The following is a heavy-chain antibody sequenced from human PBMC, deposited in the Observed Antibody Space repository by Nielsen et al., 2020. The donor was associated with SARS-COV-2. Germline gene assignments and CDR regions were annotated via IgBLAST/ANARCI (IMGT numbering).Heavy chain of an antibody. CDR2: ISWNSGSI. Sequence: SCAASGFPFDDYAMHWVRQAPGKGLEWVSGISWNSGSIGYADSVKGRFTISRDNAKNSLYLQMNSLRAEDTALYYCAKEIARLRNYYGMDVWGQGTTVTVSS. J-gene: IGHJ6*02. CDR3: AKEIARLRNYYGMDV. D-gene: IGHD4-17*01. V-gene: IGHV3-9*01. CDR1: GFPFDDYA.